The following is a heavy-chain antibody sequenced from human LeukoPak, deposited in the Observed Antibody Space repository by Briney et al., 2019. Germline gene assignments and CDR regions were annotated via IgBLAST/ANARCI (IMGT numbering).Heavy chain of an antibody. D-gene: IGHD3-3*01. J-gene: IGHJ3*02. V-gene: IGHV1-69*01. Sequence: ASVKVSCKAPGGTFSSYAISWVRQAPGQGLEWMGGIIPIFGTANYAQKFQGRVTITADESTSTAYMELSSLRSEDTAVYYCARDITLNYDFWSGPDAFDIWGQGTMVTVSS. CDR1: GGTFSSYA. CDR2: IIPIFGTA. CDR3: ARDITLNYDFWSGPDAFDI.